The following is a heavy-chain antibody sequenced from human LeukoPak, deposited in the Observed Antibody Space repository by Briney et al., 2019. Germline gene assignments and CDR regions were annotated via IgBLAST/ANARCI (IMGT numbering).Heavy chain of an antibody. CDR3: ARDGSSFDY. CDR2: IKGDGSEI. Sequence: QSGGSLRLSCAASGFTFSSYSMNWVRQAPGKRLEWVANIKGDGSEIYYVDSVKGRFTISRDNDKNSLYLQMNNLRAEDTAVYYCARDGSSFDYWGQGALVTVSS. V-gene: IGHV3-7*01. D-gene: IGHD2-15*01. CDR1: GFTFSSYS. J-gene: IGHJ4*02.